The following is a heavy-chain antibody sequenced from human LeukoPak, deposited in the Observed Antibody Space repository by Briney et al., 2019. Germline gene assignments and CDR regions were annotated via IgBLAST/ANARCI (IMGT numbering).Heavy chain of an antibody. J-gene: IGHJ5*02. D-gene: IGHD3-22*01. CDR3: ARGLYYYDSSGYYYAHWFDP. CDR1: GYIFPSYD. Sequence: ASVKVSCKASGYIFPSYDINWVLQATGQGLEWMGWMNPNSGNTGYAQKFQGRVTMTRNTSISTAYMELSSLRSEDTAVYYCARGLYYYDSSGYYYAHWFDPWGQGTLVTVSS. CDR2: MNPNSGNT. V-gene: IGHV1-8*01.